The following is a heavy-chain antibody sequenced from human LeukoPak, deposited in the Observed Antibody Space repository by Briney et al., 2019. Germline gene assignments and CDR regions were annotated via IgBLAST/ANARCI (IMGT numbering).Heavy chain of an antibody. V-gene: IGHV1-18*01. Sequence: GASVKVSCKASGYTYTSYGISWVRQAPGQGLEWMGWISAYNGNTNYAQKLQGRVTMTTDTSTSTAYMELRSLRSDDTAVYYCARIDSGSYYVSPDDAFDIWGQGTMVTVSS. J-gene: IGHJ3*02. CDR2: ISAYNGNT. CDR3: ARIDSGSYYVSPDDAFDI. CDR1: GYTYTSYG. D-gene: IGHD1-26*01.